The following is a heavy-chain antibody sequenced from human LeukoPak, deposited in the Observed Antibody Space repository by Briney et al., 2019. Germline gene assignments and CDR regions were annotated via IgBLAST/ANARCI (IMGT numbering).Heavy chain of an antibody. CDR2: ISSSGSTI. Sequence: PGGSLRLSCAASGFTFSSYEMNWVRQAPGKGLEWVSYISSSGSTIYYADSVKGRFTISRDNAKNSLYLQMNSLRAEDTAVYYCVRESYVTMIIGDYWGQGTLVTVSS. CDR3: VRESYVTMIIGDY. CDR1: GFTFSSYE. V-gene: IGHV3-48*03. D-gene: IGHD3-22*01. J-gene: IGHJ4*02.